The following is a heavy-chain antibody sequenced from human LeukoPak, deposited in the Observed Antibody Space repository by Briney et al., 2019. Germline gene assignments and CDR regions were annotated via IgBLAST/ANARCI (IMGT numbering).Heavy chain of an antibody. J-gene: IGHJ6*03. Sequence: SETLSLTCTVSGGSISSSSYYWGWVRQPPGKGLEWLGSIYYSGSTYYNPSLKSRVTISVDTSKNQFSLKLSSVTAADTAVYYCARRRGYCSGGSCYPIYYYYYYMDVWGKGTTVTISS. CDR3: ARRRGYCSGGSCYPIYYYYYYMDV. CDR2: IYYSGST. D-gene: IGHD2-15*01. CDR1: GGSISSSSYY. V-gene: IGHV4-39*01.